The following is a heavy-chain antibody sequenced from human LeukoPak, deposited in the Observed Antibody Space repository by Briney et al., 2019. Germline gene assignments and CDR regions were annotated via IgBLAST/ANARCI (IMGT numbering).Heavy chain of an antibody. J-gene: IGHJ4*02. CDR2: IYYSGTT. V-gene: IGHV4-59*01. Sequence: SETLSLTCTVSGGSISNYYWSWIRQPPGKGQEWIGYIYYSGTTNFNPSLRSRVTISVDTSKNQFSLKMSSVTAADTAVYYCARDSTPYGHSGYWGQGTLVTVSP. CDR3: ARDSTPYGHSGY. CDR1: GGSISNYY. D-gene: IGHD4-17*01.